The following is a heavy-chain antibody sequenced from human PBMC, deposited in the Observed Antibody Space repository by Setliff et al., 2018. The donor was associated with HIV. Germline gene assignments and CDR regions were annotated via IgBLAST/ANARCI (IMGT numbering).Heavy chain of an antibody. CDR3: VNPSGAMGDFDS. Sequence: SETLSLTCTVSGSSISSYYYWSWIRQPAGKGLEWIGRIYTSGSTKYNPSLKSRVTMSVDTPKNQFSLQLTSVTAADTAVYYCVNPSGAMGDFDSWGQGTLVTVSS. CDR2: IYTSGST. D-gene: IGHD3-16*01. J-gene: IGHJ4*02. V-gene: IGHV4-4*07. CDR1: GSSISSYYY.